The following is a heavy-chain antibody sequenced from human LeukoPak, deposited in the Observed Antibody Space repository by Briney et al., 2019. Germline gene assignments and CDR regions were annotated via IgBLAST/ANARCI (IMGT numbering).Heavy chain of an antibody. J-gene: IGHJ4*02. D-gene: IGHD1-1*01. CDR3: ARAGMGVFNDLPFDY. Sequence: KPSETLSLTCTVSGSSISSSSYYWGWIRQPPGKGLEYIGNIYYSGSTYYNPSLKSRVTISVDTSKNQFSLKLSSVTAADTAVYYCARAGMGVFNDLPFDYWGQGTLVTVSS. CDR2: IYYSGST. CDR1: GSSISSSSYY. V-gene: IGHV4-39*07.